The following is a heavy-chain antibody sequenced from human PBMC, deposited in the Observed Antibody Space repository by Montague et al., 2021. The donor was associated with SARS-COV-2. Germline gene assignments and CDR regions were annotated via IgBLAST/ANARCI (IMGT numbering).Heavy chain of an antibody. Sequence: SETLSLTCTVSGGSISSSSYYWGWIRQPPGKGLEWIGSIYYSGSTYYNPSLKSQVTISVDTSKNQFPLKLSSVTAADTAVYYCARDQGYNWNYYYYYGMDVWGQGTTVTVSS. D-gene: IGHD1-20*01. J-gene: IGHJ6*02. CDR1: GGSISSSSYY. V-gene: IGHV4-39*06. CDR2: IYYSGST. CDR3: ARDQGYNWNYYYYYGMDV.